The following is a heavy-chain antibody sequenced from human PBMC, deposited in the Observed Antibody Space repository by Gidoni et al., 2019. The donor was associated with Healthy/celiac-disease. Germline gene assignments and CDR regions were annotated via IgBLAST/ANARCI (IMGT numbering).Heavy chain of an antibody. V-gene: IGHV4-34*01. CDR1: GGSFSGYY. Sequence: QVQLQQWGAGLLKPSETLSLTCAVYGGSFSGYYWTWIRQPPGKGLEWIGEINHSGSTNYNPSLKSRVTISVDTSKNQFSLKLSSVTAADTAVYYCARGETTVTVYWGQGTLVTVSS. D-gene: IGHD4-17*01. J-gene: IGHJ4*02. CDR3: ARGETTVTVY. CDR2: INHSGST.